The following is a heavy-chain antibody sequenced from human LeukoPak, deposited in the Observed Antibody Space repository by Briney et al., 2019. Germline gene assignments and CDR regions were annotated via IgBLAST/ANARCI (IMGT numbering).Heavy chain of an antibody. V-gene: IGHV4-59*01. CDR1: GGSISSYY. J-gene: IGHJ3*02. CDR2: IYYSGST. D-gene: IGHD4-23*01. Sequence: SETLSLTCTVSGGSISSYYWSWIRQPPGKGLEWIGYIYYSGSTNYNPSLKSRVTISGDTSTNQFSLKLTSVTAADTAVYYCAVDYGGTSGGFDIWGQGTMVTVSS. CDR3: AVDYGGTSGGFDI.